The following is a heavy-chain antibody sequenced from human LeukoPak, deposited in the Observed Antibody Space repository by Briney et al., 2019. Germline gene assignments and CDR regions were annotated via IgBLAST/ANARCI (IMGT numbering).Heavy chain of an antibody. Sequence: SETLSLTCTVSGGSISSSSYYWGWIRQPPGKGLEWIGSIYYSGSTYYNQSLKSRVTISVDTSKNQFSLKLSSVTAADTAVYYCATHTNNYYDSSGYSDYWGQGTLVTVSS. J-gene: IGHJ4*02. V-gene: IGHV4-39*01. D-gene: IGHD3-22*01. CDR1: GGSISSSSYY. CDR2: IYYSGST. CDR3: ATHTNNYYDSSGYSDY.